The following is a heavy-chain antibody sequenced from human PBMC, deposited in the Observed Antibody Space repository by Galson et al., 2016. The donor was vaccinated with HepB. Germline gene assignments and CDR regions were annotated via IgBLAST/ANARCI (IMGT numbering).Heavy chain of an antibody. CDR2: TIPLFDTT. CDR1: GDSFTNYA. V-gene: IGHV1-69*06. CDR3: ASGGYCGGDCYSSYFEW. Sequence: SVKVSCKVSGDSFTNYAISWLRQAPGQGPEWLGGTIPLFDTTHYAQKFQGRVTITADKSTSTAFMEMRSLKSEDTALYFCASGGYCGGDCYSSYFEWWGQGTLVTVSS. D-gene: IGHD2-21*02. J-gene: IGHJ4*02.